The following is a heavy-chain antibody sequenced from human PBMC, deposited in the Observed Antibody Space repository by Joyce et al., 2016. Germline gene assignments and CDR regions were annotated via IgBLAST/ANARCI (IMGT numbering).Heavy chain of an antibody. D-gene: IGHD1-26*01. J-gene: IGHJ4*02. CDR1: GGPIRDGGYY. V-gene: IGHV4-31*11. CDR3: ARVPLSSAFDY. Sequence: QVQLQESGPGLVQPSQTLSLTCGVSGGPIRDGGYYWSWIRQRPGQGLEWIGYINYSGNTYYNPSLKSRLTISIDMSKNQFSLRLTSVTAADTAVYYCARVPLSSAFDYWGQGILVIVSS. CDR2: INYSGNT.